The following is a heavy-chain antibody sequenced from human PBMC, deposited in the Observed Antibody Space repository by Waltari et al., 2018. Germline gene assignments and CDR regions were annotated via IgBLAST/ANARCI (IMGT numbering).Heavy chain of an antibody. CDR2: IYHSGNT. Sequence: QVQLQESGPGLVRPSETLSLPCAVSGYSISRGHYWGWIRQPPGKGLELIGSIYHSGNTYYNPSLKSRVTISVDTSKNQFSLKLSSVTAADTAVYYCARRMTMVRGVTISPYYFDHWGQGPLVTVSS. D-gene: IGHD3-10*01. CDR3: ARRMTMVRGVTISPYYFDH. J-gene: IGHJ4*02. CDR1: GYSISRGHY. V-gene: IGHV4-38-2*01.